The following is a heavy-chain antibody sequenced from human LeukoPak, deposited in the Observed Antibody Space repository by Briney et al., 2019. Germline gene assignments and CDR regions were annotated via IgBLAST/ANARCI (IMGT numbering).Heavy chain of an antibody. CDR1: GGSITVTTSSSYY. J-gene: IGHJ4*02. D-gene: IGHD3-10*01. Sequence: SETLSLTCNVSGGSITVTTSSSYYWGWIRQPPGKGLEWIGSIYYSGSTYYNPSLQSQITMSVDTSKNQFSLKVTSVTAADTAVYYCARGILGPGFGSAGVPEYYFDYWGQGTLVTVSS. V-gene: IGHV4-39*01. CDR3: ARGILGPGFGSAGVPEYYFDY. CDR2: IYYSGST.